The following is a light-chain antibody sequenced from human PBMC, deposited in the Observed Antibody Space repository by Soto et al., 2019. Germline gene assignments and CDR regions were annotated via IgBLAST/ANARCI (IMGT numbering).Light chain of an antibody. J-gene: IGLJ2*01. CDR2: EVT. Sequence: QSALTQPPSASGSPGQSVTISCAGSISDVGGYNHVSWYQQHPGKAPKLLIYEVTKRPSGVPARFSGSKSGNTASLTVSGLQGDDEADYYCTSYTSSSPLVVFGGGTKLTVL. V-gene: IGLV2-8*01. CDR3: TSYTSSSPLVV. CDR1: ISDVGGYNH.